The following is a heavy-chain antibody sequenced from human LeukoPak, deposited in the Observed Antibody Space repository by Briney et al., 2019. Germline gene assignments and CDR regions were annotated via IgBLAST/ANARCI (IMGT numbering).Heavy chain of an antibody. CDR1: VGSISSYS. CDR3: ATYLYGIFDF. J-gene: IGHJ4*02. V-gene: IGHV4-59*01. D-gene: IGHD4-17*01. Sequence: SETLSLNCTVSVGSISSYSWSWIRQPPGKGLEWIGYIYYSGNANYNPSLKSRVTISVDTSKNQFSLKLRSVTAADTAVYYCATYLYGIFDFWGQGTLVTVSS. CDR2: IYYSGNA.